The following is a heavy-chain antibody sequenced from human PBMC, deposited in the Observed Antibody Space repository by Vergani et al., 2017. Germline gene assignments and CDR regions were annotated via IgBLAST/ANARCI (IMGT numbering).Heavy chain of an antibody. D-gene: IGHD5-24*01. V-gene: IGHV4-61*08. CDR2: IYYSGST. CDR1: GGSISSGGYS. CDR3: ATTRGEMATISPFDY. Sequence: QLQLQESGSGLVKPSQTLSLTCAVSGGSISSGGYSWSWIRQPPGKGLEWIGYIYYSGSTNYNPSLKSRVTISVDTSKNQFSLKLSSVTAADTAVYYCATTRGEMATISPFDYWGQGTLVTVSS. J-gene: IGHJ4*02.